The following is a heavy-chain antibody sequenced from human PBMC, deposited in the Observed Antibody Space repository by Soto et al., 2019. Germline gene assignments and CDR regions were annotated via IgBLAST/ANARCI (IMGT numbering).Heavy chain of an antibody. Sequence: PTESLKISCKGSGYSFTNYWIGWVRQMPGKGLEWMGIIYPGDSHAIYSPSFQGQVTMSADKSISTAYLQWSSLKASDTAMYYCARPYSGGPNDPFDVWGQGTMVTVSS. D-gene: IGHD1-26*01. J-gene: IGHJ3*01. CDR3: ARPYSGGPNDPFDV. V-gene: IGHV5-51*01. CDR2: IYPGDSHA. CDR1: GYSFTNYW.